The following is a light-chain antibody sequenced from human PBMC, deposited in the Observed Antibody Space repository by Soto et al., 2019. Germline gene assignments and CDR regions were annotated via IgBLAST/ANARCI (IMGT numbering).Light chain of an antibody. CDR1: QSVSSN. V-gene: IGKV3-15*01. CDR3: QQYNNWPPWT. Sequence: EIVMTQSPATLSASPGERATLSCRASQSVSSNLAWYQQKPGQAPRLLIYGASTRATGIPARFSGSGSGTAFTLTINRLQSEDFAVYYCQQYNNWPPWTFGQRTKVEIK. J-gene: IGKJ1*01. CDR2: GAS.